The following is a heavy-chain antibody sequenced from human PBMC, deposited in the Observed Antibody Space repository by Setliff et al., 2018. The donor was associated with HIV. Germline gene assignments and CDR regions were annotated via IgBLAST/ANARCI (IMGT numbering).Heavy chain of an antibody. CDR2: IYYSGST. CDR1: GGSISSGGYY. V-gene: IGHV4-31*03. J-gene: IGHJ4*02. D-gene: IGHD5-18*01. Sequence: LSLTCTVSGGSISSGGYYWSWIRQHPGKGLEWIGYIYYSGSTYYNPSLKSRVTISVDTSKNQFSLKLSSVTAADTAVYYCARDAERGYSYGYDYWGQGTLVTVSS. CDR3: ARDAERGYSYGYDY.